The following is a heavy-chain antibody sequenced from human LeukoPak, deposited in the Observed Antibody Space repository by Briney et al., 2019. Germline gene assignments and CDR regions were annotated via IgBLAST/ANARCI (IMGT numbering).Heavy chain of an antibody. Sequence: ASVKVSCKASGYTFTSYGISWVRQAPGQGLEWMGWISASNDSTNYAQKLQGRVTMTTDTSTSTAYMELGSLRSDDTAVYYCARVHYDILTGYSYFDYWGQGTLVTVS. V-gene: IGHV1-18*01. CDR1: GYTFTSYG. J-gene: IGHJ4*02. CDR2: ISASNDST. D-gene: IGHD3-9*01. CDR3: ARVHYDILTGYSYFDY.